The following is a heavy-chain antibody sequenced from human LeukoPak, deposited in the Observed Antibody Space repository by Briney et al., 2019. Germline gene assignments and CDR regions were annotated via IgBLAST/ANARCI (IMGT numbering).Heavy chain of an antibody. Sequence: PGGSLRLSCAVYGLTLSNYGMNWVRQAPGKGLEWVAGISGSGGSTNYAASVKGRFTISRDSAKNTLFLQMNSLRAEDTAVYFCAKRGVVIRVVLVGFHKEAHYFDSWGQGALVTAAS. CDR1: GLTLSNYG. CDR2: ISGSGGST. J-gene: IGHJ4*02. CDR3: AKRGVVIRVVLVGFHKEAHYFDS. D-gene: IGHD3-10*01. V-gene: IGHV3-23*01.